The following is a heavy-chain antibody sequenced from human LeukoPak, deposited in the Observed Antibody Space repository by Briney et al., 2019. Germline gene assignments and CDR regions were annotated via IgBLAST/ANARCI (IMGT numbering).Heavy chain of an antibody. CDR3: ARFYGGNSNYFDY. Sequence: PSETLSLTCSVSGYSISTGYYWGWVRQPPGRGLECIGIMYHSGTAYYNPSLKSRVTISIDTSKNQFSLRLSSVTAADTAVYYCARFYGGNSNYFDYWAQGTRVTVFS. V-gene: IGHV4-38-2*01. J-gene: IGHJ4*02. CDR2: MYHSGTA. CDR1: GYSISTGYY. D-gene: IGHD4-23*01.